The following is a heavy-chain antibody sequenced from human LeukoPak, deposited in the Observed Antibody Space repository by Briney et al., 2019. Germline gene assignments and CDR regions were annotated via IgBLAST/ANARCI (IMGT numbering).Heavy chain of an antibody. V-gene: IGHV3-48*03. Sequence: GGSLRLSCAASEFTFSNYEMKWVRQAPGKGLEWVAYISSSGNTKYYADSARGRFTISRDNAKNSLYLQMNSLRAEDTAVYYCVLGGLYVVVTVEKYYYGMDVWGKGTTVTVSS. CDR3: VLGGLYVVVTVEKYYYGMDV. CDR2: ISSSGNTK. D-gene: IGHD2-21*02. J-gene: IGHJ6*04. CDR1: EFTFSNYE.